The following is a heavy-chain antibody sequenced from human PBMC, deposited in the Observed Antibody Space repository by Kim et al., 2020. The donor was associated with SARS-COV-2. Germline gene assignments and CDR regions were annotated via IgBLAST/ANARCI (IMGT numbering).Heavy chain of an antibody. CDR1: GFTVSSNY. D-gene: IGHD6-13*01. J-gene: IGHJ6*02. V-gene: IGHV3-53*04. Sequence: GGSLRLSCAASGFTVSSNYMSWVRQAPGKGLEWVSVIYSGGSTYYADSVKGRFTISRHNSKNTLYLQMNSLRAEDTAVYYCAREGHPYSSSEIYYYGMDVWGQGTTVTVSS. CDR3: AREGHPYSSSEIYYYGMDV. CDR2: IYSGGST.